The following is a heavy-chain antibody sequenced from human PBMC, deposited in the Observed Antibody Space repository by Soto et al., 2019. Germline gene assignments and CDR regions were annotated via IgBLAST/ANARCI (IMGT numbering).Heavy chain of an antibody. Sequence: QVQLQESGPGLVKPSGTLSLTCVVSGVSISGYHWGWIRQSPGKGLEWVGYIYNSGTTTYNASLESRLTNSVDTSKNQFSMRLRSTTAADTAVYYCARMTTLTLYYYFDLWGRGTPVIVSS. V-gene: IGHV4-4*09. CDR1: GVSISGYH. J-gene: IGHJ2*01. D-gene: IGHD4-17*01. CDR2: IYNSGTT. CDR3: ARMTTLTLYYYFDL.